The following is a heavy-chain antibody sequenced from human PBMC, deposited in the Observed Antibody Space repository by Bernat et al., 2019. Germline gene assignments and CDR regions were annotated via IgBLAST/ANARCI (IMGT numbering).Heavy chain of an antibody. Sequence: QLQLQESGPGLVKPLETLSLTCTVSGGSISSSSYYWGWIRQPPGKGLEWIGSIYYSGSTYYNPSLKSRVTISVDTSKNQFSLKLSSVTAADTAVYYCARHFASGSYYNYYYGMDVWGQGTTVTVSS. J-gene: IGHJ6*02. V-gene: IGHV4-39*01. CDR3: ARHFASGSYYNYYYGMDV. D-gene: IGHD1-26*01. CDR2: IYYSGST. CDR1: GGSISSSSYY.